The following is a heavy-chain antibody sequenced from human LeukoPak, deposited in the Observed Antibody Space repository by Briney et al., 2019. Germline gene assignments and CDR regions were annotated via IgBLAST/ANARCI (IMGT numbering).Heavy chain of an antibody. Sequence: PSETLSLTCAVYGGSFSGYYWSWIRQPPGKGLEWIGEINHSGSTNYNPSLKSRVTISVDTSKNQFSLKLSSVTAADTAVYYCARVNGYNRGYFDYWGQGTLVTVSS. CDR3: ARVNGYNRGYFDY. D-gene: IGHD5-24*01. J-gene: IGHJ4*02. V-gene: IGHV4-34*01. CDR2: INHSGST. CDR1: GGSFSGYY.